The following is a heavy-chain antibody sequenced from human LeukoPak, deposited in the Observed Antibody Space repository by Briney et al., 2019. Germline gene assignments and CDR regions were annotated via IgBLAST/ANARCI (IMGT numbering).Heavy chain of an antibody. D-gene: IGHD2-2*01. CDR3: AREGSIVVVPAALGGVSYWYFDL. Sequence: SETLSLACTVSGGSISSYYWSWIRQPAGKGLEWIGRIYTSGSTNYNPSLKSRVTMSVDTSKNQFSLKLSSVTAADTAVYYCAREGSIVVVPAALGGVSYWYFDLWGRGTLVTVSS. J-gene: IGHJ2*01. CDR1: GGSISSYY. V-gene: IGHV4-4*07. CDR2: IYTSGST.